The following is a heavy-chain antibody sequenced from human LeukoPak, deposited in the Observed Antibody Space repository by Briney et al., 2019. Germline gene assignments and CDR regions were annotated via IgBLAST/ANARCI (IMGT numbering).Heavy chain of an antibody. CDR3: ARADTYYYGSGSSWGY. CDR1: GFTFSSYA. D-gene: IGHD3-10*01. Sequence: GGSLRLSCAASGFTFSSYAMHWVRQAPGKGLEWVAIISYDGSNKDYADSVKGRFIISRDNSKNTLYLQINSLTAEDTAVYYCARADTYYYGSGSSWGYWGQGTLVTVSS. J-gene: IGHJ4*02. V-gene: IGHV3-30-3*01. CDR2: ISYDGSNK.